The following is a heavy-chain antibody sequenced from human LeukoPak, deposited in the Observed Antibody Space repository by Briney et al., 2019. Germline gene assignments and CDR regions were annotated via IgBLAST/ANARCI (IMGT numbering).Heavy chain of an antibody. J-gene: IGHJ4*02. CDR1: GGSVSSGSYY. CDR3: ARDRQGALDY. CDR2: IYYSGST. D-gene: IGHD1-26*01. V-gene: IGHV4-61*01. Sequence: PSETLSHTCTVSGGSVSSGSYYWSWIRQPPGKGLEWIGYIYYSGSTNYNPSLKSRVTISVDTSKNQFSLKLSSVTAADTAVYYCARDRQGALDYWGQGTLVTVSS.